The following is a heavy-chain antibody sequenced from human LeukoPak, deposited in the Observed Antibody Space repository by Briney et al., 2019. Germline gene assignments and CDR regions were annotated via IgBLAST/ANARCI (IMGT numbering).Heavy chain of an antibody. J-gene: IGHJ3*02. CDR2: ISSSSSYI. V-gene: IGHV3-21*01. D-gene: IGHD3-22*01. CDR3: ARGSTYYYGSRPDAFDI. CDR1: GFTFSTHN. Sequence: KPGGSLRLSCAASGFTFSTHNMNWVRQAPGKGLEWVSFISSSSSYIYYADSVKGRFTISRDNAKNSLYLQMNSLRAEDTAVYYCARGSTYYYGSRPDAFDIWGQGTMVTVSS.